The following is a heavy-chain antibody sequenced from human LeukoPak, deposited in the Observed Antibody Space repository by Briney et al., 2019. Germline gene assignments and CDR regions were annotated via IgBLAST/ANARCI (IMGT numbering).Heavy chain of an antibody. CDR1: GGTFSGYA. J-gene: IGHJ4*02. CDR2: IIPIFGTA. Sequence: SAKVSCKASGGTFSGYAISWVRQAPGQGLEWMGGIIPIFGTANYAQKLQGRVTITADESTSTAYMELSSLRSEDMAVYYCARVGSRYCSSTSCYTAFDYWGQGTLVTVPS. CDR3: ARVGSRYCSSTSCYTAFDY. V-gene: IGHV1-69*01. D-gene: IGHD2-2*02.